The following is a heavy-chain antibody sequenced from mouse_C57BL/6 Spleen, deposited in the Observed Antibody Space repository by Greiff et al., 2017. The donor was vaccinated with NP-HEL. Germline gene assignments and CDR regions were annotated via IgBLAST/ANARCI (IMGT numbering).Heavy chain of an antibody. J-gene: IGHJ4*01. CDR1: GYTFTDYY. CDR2: IYPGSGNT. V-gene: IGHV1-76*01. Sequence: VQLQQSGAELVRPGASVKLSCKASGYTFTDYYINWVKQRPGQGLEWIARIYPGSGNTYYNEKFKGKATLTAEKSSSTAYMQLSSLTSEDSAVYFCARSYYGNDYYAMDYWGQGTSVTVSS. D-gene: IGHD2-1*01. CDR3: ARSYYGNDYYAMDY.